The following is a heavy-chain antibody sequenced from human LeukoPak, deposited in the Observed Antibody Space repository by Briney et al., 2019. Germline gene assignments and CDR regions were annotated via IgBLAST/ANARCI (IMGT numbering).Heavy chain of an antibody. CDR3: ARDSYYDSWSGYYSRQLMYFDY. V-gene: IGHV3-21*01. Sequence: GGSLRLSCAASGFTFSSYSMTWVRQAPGKGLEWVSSVSSSSSYIYYADSVKGRFTISRDNAKNSLYLQMNSLRTEDTAVYYCARDSYYDSWSGYYSRQLMYFDYCGQGTLVTVSS. J-gene: IGHJ4*02. D-gene: IGHD3-3*01. CDR2: VSSSSSYI. CDR1: GFTFSSYS.